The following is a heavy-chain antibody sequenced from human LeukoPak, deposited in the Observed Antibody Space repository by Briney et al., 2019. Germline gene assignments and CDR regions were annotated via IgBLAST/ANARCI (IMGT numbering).Heavy chain of an antibody. J-gene: IGHJ6*03. CDR1: GFTFSSYG. CDR3: AKQLQFQWPRYYYYFMDV. D-gene: IGHD3-3*01. Sequence: GGSLRLSCAASGFTFSSYGMSWVRQAPGKGLEWVAFIRYDGSNKYYADSVKGRFTISRDNSKNTLYLQMNSLRAEDTAVYYCAKQLQFQWPRYYYYFMDVWGKGTTVTISS. V-gene: IGHV3-30*02. CDR2: IRYDGSNK.